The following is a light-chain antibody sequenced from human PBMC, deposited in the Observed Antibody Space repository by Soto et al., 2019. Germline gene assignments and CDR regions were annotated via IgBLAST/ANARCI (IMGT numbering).Light chain of an antibody. J-gene: IGKJ1*01. CDR3: QQSHSIPRT. Sequence: DIQMTQSPSSLSAFVGDRVTITCRASLTISSYLNWYQQKSGKAPKLLISAASSLESGVPPRFSGSGSGTDFTLTITSLQPEDFATYYCQQSHSIPRTFGQGTKVDIK. CDR2: AAS. CDR1: LTISSY. V-gene: IGKV1-39*01.